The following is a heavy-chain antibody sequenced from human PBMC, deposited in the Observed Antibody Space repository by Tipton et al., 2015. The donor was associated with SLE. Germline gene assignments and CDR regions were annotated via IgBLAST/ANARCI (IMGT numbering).Heavy chain of an antibody. CDR1: GESFSGYY. CDR2: INNSGST. V-gene: IGHV4-34*01. D-gene: IGHD2-2*02. Sequence: TLSLTCVVYGESFSGYYWSWIRQPPGKGLEWIGEINNSGSTNYNPSLKSRVTISVDTSKNQFSLKLSSVTAADTAVYYCARDRGIVLEPVPIPPAFDIWGQGTMVTVSS. CDR3: ARDRGIVLEPVPIPPAFDI. J-gene: IGHJ3*02.